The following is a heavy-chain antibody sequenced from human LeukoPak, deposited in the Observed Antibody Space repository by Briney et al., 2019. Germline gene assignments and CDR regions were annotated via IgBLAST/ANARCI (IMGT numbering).Heavy chain of an antibody. CDR3: ARQSMVRGVHAFDI. V-gene: IGHV1-69*13. J-gene: IGHJ3*02. CDR1: GYTFTSYD. Sequence: ASVTVSCKASGYTFTSYDINWVRQATGQGLEWMGGIIPIFGTANYAQKFQGRVTITADESTSTAYMELSSLRSEDTAVYYCARQSMVRGVHAFDIWGQGTMVTVSS. CDR2: IIPIFGTA. D-gene: IGHD3-10*01.